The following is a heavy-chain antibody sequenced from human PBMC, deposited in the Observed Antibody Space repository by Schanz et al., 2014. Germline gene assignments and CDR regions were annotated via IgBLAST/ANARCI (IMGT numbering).Heavy chain of an antibody. CDR3: ARAAGPVDY. D-gene: IGHD6-13*01. Sequence: QVQLQESGPGLVQPSETLSLTCSVSGGSIGGYYWSWIRQPPGKGLEWIGYISYTGSTYYNPSLKSQVAKPVATSKNHFSRMLGSVTAADTAVYYCARAAGPVDYWGQGTLVTVSS. CDR2: ISYTGST. CDR1: GGSIGGYY. V-gene: IGHV4-59*12. J-gene: IGHJ4*02.